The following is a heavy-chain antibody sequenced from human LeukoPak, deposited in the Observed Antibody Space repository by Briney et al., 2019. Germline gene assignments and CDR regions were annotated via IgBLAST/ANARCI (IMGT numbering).Heavy chain of an antibody. D-gene: IGHD3-10*01. V-gene: IGHV3-53*01. CDR3: ARAGSGSSPSDY. J-gene: IGHJ4*02. Sequence: GGSLRLSCAASGFTVSSSYMSWVRQAPGKGLEWVSVIYSGGSIYYADSVKGRFTISRDNSKNTLYLQMNSLRAEDTAVYYCARAGSGSSPSDYWGQGTLVTVFS. CDR1: GFTVSSSY. CDR2: IYSGGSI.